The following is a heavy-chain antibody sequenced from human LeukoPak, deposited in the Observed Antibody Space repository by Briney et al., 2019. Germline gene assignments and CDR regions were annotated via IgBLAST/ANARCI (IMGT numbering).Heavy chain of an antibody. Sequence: PGGSLRLSCAASGFTFSNYAMNWVRQAPGKGLEWVSTITGSGGSTYYADSVKGRFTISRDNSKKTLSLQMNSLRAEDTAVYYCAKASGFTAIVTSFDYWGQGTLVTVSS. D-gene: IGHD5-18*01. CDR1: GFTFSNYA. J-gene: IGHJ4*02. CDR2: ITGSGGST. CDR3: AKASGFTAIVTSFDY. V-gene: IGHV3-23*01.